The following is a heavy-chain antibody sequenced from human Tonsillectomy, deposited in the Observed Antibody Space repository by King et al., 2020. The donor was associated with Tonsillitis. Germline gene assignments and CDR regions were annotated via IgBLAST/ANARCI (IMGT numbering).Heavy chain of an antibody. CDR2: ISYDATNK. Sequence: QLVQSGGGVVQPGRSLRLSCAASGFTFSSYAIHWVRQAPGKGLEGVALISYDATNKYYADSVKGRFTISRDNSKNTLYLQLNSLRTEDTAVYYCAASLNADYGDYASHYWGQGTLVTVSS. D-gene: IGHD4-17*01. V-gene: IGHV3-30*01. J-gene: IGHJ4*02. CDR3: AASLNADYGDYASHY. CDR1: GFTFSSYA.